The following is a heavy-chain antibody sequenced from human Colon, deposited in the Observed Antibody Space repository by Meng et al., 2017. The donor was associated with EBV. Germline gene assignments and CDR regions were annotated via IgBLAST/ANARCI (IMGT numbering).Heavy chain of an antibody. CDR3: ARNRPRGVATGANWFDP. V-gene: IGHV1-18*01. CDR2: ISAYNGNT. Sequence: QRGQFRVELQKPGASVKVSCKASGYTFTSYAMNWVRQAPGQGLEWMGWISAYNGNTNYAQKLQGRVTMTTDTSTSTAYMELRSLRSDDTAVYYCARNRPRGVATGANWFDPWGQGTLVTVSS. J-gene: IGHJ5*02. CDR1: GYTFTSYA. D-gene: IGHD5-12*01.